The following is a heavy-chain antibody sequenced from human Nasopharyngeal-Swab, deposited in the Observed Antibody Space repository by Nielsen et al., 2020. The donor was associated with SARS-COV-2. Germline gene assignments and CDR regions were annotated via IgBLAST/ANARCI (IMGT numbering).Heavy chain of an antibody. CDR3: ARAVAGRNWYFDL. Sequence: LRLSCTVSGGSISSGGYYWSWIRQHPGKGLEWIGYIYYSGSTYYNPSLESRVTISVDTSKNQFSLKLSSVTAADTAVYYCARAVAGRNWYFDLWGRGTLVTVSS. CDR2: IYYSGST. V-gene: IGHV4-31*03. CDR1: GGSISSGGYY. D-gene: IGHD6-19*01. J-gene: IGHJ2*01.